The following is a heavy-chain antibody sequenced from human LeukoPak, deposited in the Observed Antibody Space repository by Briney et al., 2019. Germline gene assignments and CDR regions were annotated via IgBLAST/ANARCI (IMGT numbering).Heavy chain of an antibody. V-gene: IGHV4-39*01. CDR2: IYYSGST. Sequence: SETLSLTCTVSGGSINSNYAYWGWIRQPPGRGLEWIGNIYYSGSTYYSPSLTSRVTIPVDTSQNQFSLKLYSVTASDTAVYYCTRVYSGVNDVWGQGTMVTVSS. D-gene: IGHD6-19*01. J-gene: IGHJ6*02. CDR3: TRVYSGVNDV. CDR1: GGSINSNYAY.